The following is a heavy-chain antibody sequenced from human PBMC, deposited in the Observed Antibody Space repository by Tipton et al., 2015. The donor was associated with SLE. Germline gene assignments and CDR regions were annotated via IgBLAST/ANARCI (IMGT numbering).Heavy chain of an antibody. CDR3: AGTRYFNSAIDY. CDR2: INPGGGNI. CDR1: GFPFSSFG. J-gene: IGHJ4*02. D-gene: IGHD1-7*01. V-gene: IGHV3-48*03. Sequence: SLRLSCAASGFPFSSFGVNWVRQAPGKGLEGVSYINPGGGNIDYADSVKGRFTISRDNAKNTLHLQMNSLRVEDTAVYYCAGTRYFNSAIDYWGQGTRVSV.